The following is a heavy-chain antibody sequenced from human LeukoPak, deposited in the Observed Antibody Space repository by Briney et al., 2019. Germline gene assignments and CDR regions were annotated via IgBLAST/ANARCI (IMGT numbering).Heavy chain of an antibody. V-gene: IGHV3-21*01. CDR3: ARVGEYSSSWYYFDY. D-gene: IGHD6-13*01. CDR1: GFTFSSYS. CDR2: ISSSSSYI. Sequence: PGRSLRLSCAASGFTFSSYSMNWVRQAPGKGLEWVSSISSSSSYIYYADSVKGRFTISRDNAKNSLYLQMNSLRAEDTAVYYCARVGEYSSSWYYFDYWGQGTLVTVSS. J-gene: IGHJ4*02.